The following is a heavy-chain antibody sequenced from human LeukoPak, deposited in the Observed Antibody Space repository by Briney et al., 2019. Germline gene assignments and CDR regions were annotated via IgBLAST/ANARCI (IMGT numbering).Heavy chain of an antibody. CDR1: GGSFSGYY. Sequence: SETLSLTCAVYGGSFSGYYWGWIRQPPGKGLEWIGSIYHSGSTYYNPSLKSRVTISVDTSKNQFSLKLSSVTAADTAVYYCARDQGQWLVKGAAFDIWGQGTMVTVSS. CDR3: ARDQGQWLVKGAAFDI. V-gene: IGHV4-38-2*02. D-gene: IGHD6-19*01. CDR2: IYHSGST. J-gene: IGHJ3*02.